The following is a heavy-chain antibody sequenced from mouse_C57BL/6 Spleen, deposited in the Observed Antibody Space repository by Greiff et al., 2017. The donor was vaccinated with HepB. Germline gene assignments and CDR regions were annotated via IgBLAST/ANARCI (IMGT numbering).Heavy chain of an antibody. V-gene: IGHV14-4*01. CDR2: IDPENGDT. D-gene: IGHD1-1*01. CDR3: TTHYYGSKYYFDY. CDR1: GFNIKDDY. J-gene: IGHJ2*01. Sequence: EVQLVESGAELVRPGASVKLSCTASGFNIKDDYMHWVKQRPEQGLEWIGWIDPENGDTEYASKFQGKATITADTSSNTAYLQLSSLTSEDTAVYYCTTHYYGSKYYFDYWGQGTTLTVSS.